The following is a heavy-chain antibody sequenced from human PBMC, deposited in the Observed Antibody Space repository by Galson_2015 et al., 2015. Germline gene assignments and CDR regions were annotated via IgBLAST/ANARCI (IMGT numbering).Heavy chain of an antibody. CDR2: IRSKTAGGTT. D-gene: IGHD5-12*01. V-gene: IGHV3-15*01. J-gene: IGHJ4*02. Sequence: SLRLSCAAPGFTFNNAWMNWVRQAPGKGLEWVGRIRSKTAGGTTDYAAPVKGRFTISRDDSKNTLYLQMNSLKTEDTAVYYCASEGELVATTDYWGQG. CDR1: GFTFNNAW. CDR3: ASEGELVATTDY.